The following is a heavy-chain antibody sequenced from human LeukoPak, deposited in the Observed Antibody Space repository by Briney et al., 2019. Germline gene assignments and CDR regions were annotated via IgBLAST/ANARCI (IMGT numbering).Heavy chain of an antibody. CDR3: ARDHYDFWSGYSGVNWFDP. D-gene: IGHD3-3*01. Sequence: PGGSLRLSCAASGFTVSSNYMSWVRQAPGKGLEWVSVIYSGGSTYYADSVKGRFTISRDNSKNTLYLQMNSLRAEDTAVYCCARDHYDFWSGYSGVNWFDPWGQGTLVTVSS. V-gene: IGHV3-66*02. CDR1: GFTVSSNY. J-gene: IGHJ5*02. CDR2: IYSGGST.